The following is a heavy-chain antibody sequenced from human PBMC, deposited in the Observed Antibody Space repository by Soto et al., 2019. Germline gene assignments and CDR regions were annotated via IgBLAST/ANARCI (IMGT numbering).Heavy chain of an antibody. Sequence: ASVKVSCKAARGTFSSYGISCVRQAPGQGLEWMGGFIPMFGTATHTQNFQGRLTITADESTSTAYMELSSLRSEDTAVYFCARSVGVTTLSYLDYWGQGTLVTV. V-gene: IGHV1-69*13. J-gene: IGHJ4*02. CDR2: FIPMFGTA. CDR1: RGTFSSYG. CDR3: ARSVGVTTLSYLDY. D-gene: IGHD1-26*01.